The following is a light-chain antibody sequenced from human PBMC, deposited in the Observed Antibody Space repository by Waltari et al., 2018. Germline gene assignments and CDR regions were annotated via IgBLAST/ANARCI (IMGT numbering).Light chain of an antibody. CDR1: QSVSSY. V-gene: IGKV3-11*01. CDR2: AAS. Sequence: EIQLTQSPSSLSVSPGDRATISCKASQSVSSYLAWYQQKPGKAPKLLIYAASNWASGIPARFSGSGSGTDFTLTISNLEPEDFAVYYCQQRHDWPLNFGGGTKLEIK. J-gene: IGKJ4*01. CDR3: QQRHDWPLN.